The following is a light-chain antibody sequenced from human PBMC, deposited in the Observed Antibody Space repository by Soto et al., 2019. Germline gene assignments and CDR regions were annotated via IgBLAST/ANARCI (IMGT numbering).Light chain of an antibody. CDR1: SSNIGSNY. CDR2: KNN. J-gene: IGLJ2*01. Sequence: QSVLTQPPSASGTPGQRVTISCSGRSSNIGSNYVYWYQQFPGTAPKLLIYKNNERPSGVPDRFSGSKSGTSASLAISGLRSEDEADYYCATCDDSLNSPLFGGGTKVTVL. V-gene: IGLV1-47*01. CDR3: ATCDDSLNSPL.